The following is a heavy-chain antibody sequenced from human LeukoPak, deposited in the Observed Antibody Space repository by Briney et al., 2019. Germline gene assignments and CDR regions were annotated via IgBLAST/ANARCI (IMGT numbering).Heavy chain of an antibody. J-gene: IGHJ4*02. V-gene: IGHV1-18*01. CDR1: GYTFTSYG. Sequence: GASVKVSCKASGYTFTSYGISWVRQAPGQGLEWMGWISAYNGNTNYAQKFQGRVTMTRDTSISTAYMELSRLRSDDTAVYYCARVHCSGGSCYYYFDYWGQGTLVTVSS. CDR3: ARVHCSGGSCYYYFDY. D-gene: IGHD2-15*01. CDR2: ISAYNGNT.